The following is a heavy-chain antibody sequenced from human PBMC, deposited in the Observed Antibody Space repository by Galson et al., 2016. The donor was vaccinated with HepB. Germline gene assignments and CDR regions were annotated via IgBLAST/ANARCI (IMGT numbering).Heavy chain of an antibody. CDR3: ASYGSVPAAFHY. CDR2: IYYSGST. V-gene: IGHV4-31*03. J-gene: IGHJ4*02. D-gene: IGHD3-10*01. CDR1: GGSISSGGSY. Sequence: TLSLTCTVYGGSISSGGSYWSWIRQHPGKGLEWIGYIYYSGSTYYNPSLKSRVSISVDTSKNQFSLKLTSVTAADTAVYYCASYGSVPAAFHYWGQGTLVTVTS.